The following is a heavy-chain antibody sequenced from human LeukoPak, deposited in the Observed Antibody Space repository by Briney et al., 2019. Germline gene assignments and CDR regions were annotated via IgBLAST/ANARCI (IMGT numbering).Heavy chain of an antibody. Sequence: GPTLENPTQTLTLPCPFSAFSLTTSGMCGSWIRHHPVVALEWLAPIDWDEDKYYSTSLKTRRTISMDPSKNQVVLTMSIMDPVDTATYYCARVNQGRMYGDTIDYWGQGTLVTVPS. CDR2: IDWDEDK. CDR3: ARVNQGRMYGDTIDY. J-gene: IGHJ4*02. V-gene: IGHV2-70*01. CDR1: AFSLTTSGMC. D-gene: IGHD4-17*01.